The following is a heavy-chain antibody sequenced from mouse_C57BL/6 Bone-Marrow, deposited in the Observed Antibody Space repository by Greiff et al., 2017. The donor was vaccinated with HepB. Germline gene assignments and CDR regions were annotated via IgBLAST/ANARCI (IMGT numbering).Heavy chain of an antibody. CDR1: GYAFTNYL. Sequence: QVQLQQSGAELVRPGTSVKVSCKASGYAFTNYLIEWVKQRPGQGLEWIGVINPGSGGTNYNEKFKGKATLTADKSSSTAYMQLSSLTSEDSAVYFCARWEGNYVTRGYAMDYWGQGTSVTVSS. J-gene: IGHJ4*01. V-gene: IGHV1-54*01. CDR3: ARWEGNYVTRGYAMDY. CDR2: INPGSGGT. D-gene: IGHD2-1*01.